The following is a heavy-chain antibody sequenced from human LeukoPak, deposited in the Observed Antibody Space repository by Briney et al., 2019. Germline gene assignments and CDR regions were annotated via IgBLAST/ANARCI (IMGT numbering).Heavy chain of an antibody. CDR2: IYHSGST. CDR3: ARQDIVLMVYAPGGLDP. V-gene: IGHV4-38-2*01. J-gene: IGHJ5*02. CDR1: GYSISSGYY. D-gene: IGHD2-8*01. Sequence: PSETLSLTCAVSGYSISSGYYWGWIRQPPGKGLEWIGSIYHSGSTFYNPSLKSRVAISVDTSKNQFSLKLNSVTAADAAMYYCARQDIVLMVYAPGGLDPWGQGALVTVSS.